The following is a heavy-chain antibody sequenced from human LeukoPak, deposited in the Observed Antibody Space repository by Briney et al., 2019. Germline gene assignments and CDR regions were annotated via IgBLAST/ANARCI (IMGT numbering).Heavy chain of an antibody. CDR3: ARDDFWSGYPGPD. V-gene: IGHV4-39*01. CDR2: IYYSGST. CDR1: GGSISSSSYY. J-gene: IGHJ4*02. D-gene: IGHD3-3*01. Sequence: SETLSLTCTVSGGSISSSSYYWGWIRQPPGKGLEWIGSIYYSGSTHYNPSLKSRVTISVDTSKNQFSLKLSSVTAADTAVYYCARDDFWSGYPGPDWGQGTLVTVSS.